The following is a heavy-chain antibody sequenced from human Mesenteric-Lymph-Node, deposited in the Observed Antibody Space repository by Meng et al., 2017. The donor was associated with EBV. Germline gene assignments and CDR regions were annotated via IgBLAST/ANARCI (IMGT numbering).Heavy chain of an antibody. V-gene: IGHV1-18*01. CDR1: GYTFTNYG. CDR3: ATDNWFDP. CDR2: ITPYNGNT. Sequence: QVQLVQSGHGVKEPGASVKVSCKASGYTFTNYGISWVRQVPGQGLEWVGWITPYNGNTYYGQNVQGRVTMTTDTSTSTAYMELRSLRFDDTAVYYCATDNWFDPWGQGTLVTVSS. J-gene: IGHJ5*02.